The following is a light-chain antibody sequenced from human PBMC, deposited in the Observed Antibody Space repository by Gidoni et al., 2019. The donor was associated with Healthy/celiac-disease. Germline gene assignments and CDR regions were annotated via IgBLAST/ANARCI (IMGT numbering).Light chain of an antibody. Sequence: DIQMTQSPSSLSASVGDRVTITCRASQSISSYLNWYQQKPGKAPKLLIYAASSLPSGVPSRFSGSGSWTDFTLTISSLQPEDFATYYCQQSYSTLLLTFGGGTKVEIK. J-gene: IGKJ4*01. CDR2: AAS. V-gene: IGKV1-39*01. CDR1: QSISSY. CDR3: QQSYSTLLLT.